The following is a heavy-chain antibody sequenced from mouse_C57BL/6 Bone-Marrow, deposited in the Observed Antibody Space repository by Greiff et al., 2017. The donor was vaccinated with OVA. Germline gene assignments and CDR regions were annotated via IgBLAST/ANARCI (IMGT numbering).Heavy chain of an antibody. CDR1: GFSLTSYG. CDR2: IWSGGST. CDR3: ASPLIYYYGSSFAY. J-gene: IGHJ3*01. V-gene: IGHV2-2*01. Sequence: VKVEESGPGLVQPSQSLSITCTVSGFSLTSYGVHWVRQSPGKGLEWLGVIWSGGSTDYNAAFISRLSISKDNSKSQVFFKMNSLQADDTAIYYCASPLIYYYGSSFAYWGQGTLVTVSA. D-gene: IGHD1-1*01.